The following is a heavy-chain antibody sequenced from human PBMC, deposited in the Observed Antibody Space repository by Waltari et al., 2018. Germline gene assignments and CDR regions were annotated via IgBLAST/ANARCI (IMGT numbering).Heavy chain of an antibody. CDR1: GFPFSSYG. Sequence: EVQLVESGGGLVQPGGSLRLSCAASGFPFSSYGMSWVRQAPGKGLEWVANIKQDGSEKYYVDSVKGRFTISRDNAKNSLYLQMNSLRAEDTAVYYCARARGGYWGQGTLVTVSS. CDR3: ARARGGY. D-gene: IGHD3-16*01. J-gene: IGHJ4*02. CDR2: IKQDGSEK. V-gene: IGHV3-7*01.